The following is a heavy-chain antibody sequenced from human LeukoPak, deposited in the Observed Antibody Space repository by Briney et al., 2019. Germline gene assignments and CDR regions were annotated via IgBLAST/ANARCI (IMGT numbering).Heavy chain of an antibody. CDR3: AKEKAVREYYYDSSGYYFDY. CDR1: GFTFSGYA. D-gene: IGHD3-22*01. V-gene: IGHV3-23*01. CDR2: ISGSGGST. J-gene: IGHJ4*02. Sequence: GGSLRLSCAASGFTFSGYAMSWVRQAPGKGLEWVSAISGSGGSTYYADSVKGRFTISRDNSKNTLYLQMNSLRAEDTAVYYCAKEKAVREYYYDSSGYYFDYWGQGTLVTVSS.